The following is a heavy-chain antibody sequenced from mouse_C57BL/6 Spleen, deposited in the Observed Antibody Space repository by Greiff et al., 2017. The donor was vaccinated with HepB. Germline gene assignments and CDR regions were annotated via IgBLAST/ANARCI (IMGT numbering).Heavy chain of an antibody. CDR3: ARWLLYYFDY. Sequence: QVQLQQPGAELVKPGAPVKLSCKASGYTFTSYWMHWVKQRPGQGLEWIGMIHPNSGSTNYNEKFKSKATLTVDKSSSTAYMQLSSLTSEDSAVYYCARWLLYYFDYWGQGTTLTVSS. D-gene: IGHD2-3*01. CDR1: GYTFTSYW. CDR2: IHPNSGST. V-gene: IGHV1-64*01. J-gene: IGHJ2*01.